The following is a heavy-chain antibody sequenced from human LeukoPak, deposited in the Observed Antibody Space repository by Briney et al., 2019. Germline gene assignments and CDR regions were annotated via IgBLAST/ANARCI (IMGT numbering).Heavy chain of an antibody. CDR3: ARDGHRMYYYGSSDYRFDS. V-gene: IGHV1-18*01. D-gene: IGHD3-22*01. CDR2: ISAYNGNT. CDR1: GYTFTSYG. Sequence: ASVKVSCKASGYTFTSYGISWVRQAPGQGLEWMGWISAYNGNTHCAQKVQGRVTMTTDTSTSTVYMELRSLRSDDTAVYYCARDGHRMYYYGSSDYRFDSWGQGTLVTVSS. J-gene: IGHJ4*02.